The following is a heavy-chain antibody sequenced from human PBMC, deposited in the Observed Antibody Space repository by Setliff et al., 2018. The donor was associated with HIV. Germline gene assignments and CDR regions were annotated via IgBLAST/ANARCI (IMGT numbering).Heavy chain of an antibody. Sequence: ASVKVSRKVSGYTLPELSMHWVRQPPGKGLEWMGGFDPEDGKTINAQKFQGRVTMTEDTSTDTAYMELSSLGSEDTAVYFCATRVSSNWYTDWFDPWGQGTLVTVSS. CDR3: ATRVSSNWYTDWFDP. D-gene: IGHD6-13*01. V-gene: IGHV1-24*01. CDR2: FDPEDGKT. J-gene: IGHJ5*02. CDR1: GYTLPELS.